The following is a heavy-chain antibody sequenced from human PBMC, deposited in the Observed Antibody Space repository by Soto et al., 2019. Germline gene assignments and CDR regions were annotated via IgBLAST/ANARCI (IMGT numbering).Heavy chain of an antibody. J-gene: IGHJ6*02. CDR2: IYYSGST. V-gene: IGHV4-31*03. Sequence: QVQLQESGPGLVKPSQTLSLTCTVSGGSISSVGYYWSWIRQHPGKGLEWIGYIYYSGSTYYNPSLKSRLTISVDTSKNQFSLKLTSVTAADTAVYYCARGRVAYHYYRHGMDVWGQGTTVIVSS. CDR1: GGSISSVGYY. CDR3: ARGRVAYHYYRHGMDV.